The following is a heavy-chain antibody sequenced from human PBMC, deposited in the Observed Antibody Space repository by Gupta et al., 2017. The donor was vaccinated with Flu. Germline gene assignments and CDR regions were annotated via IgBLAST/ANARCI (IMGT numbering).Heavy chain of an antibody. CDR1: RFILSDFW. CDR2: IKGDGSEK. Sequence: EVQLVESGGGLVQPGGSLSLACAASRFILSDFWMTWVRQAPGKGLEWVANIKGDGSEKFYVDSVKGRFTTSRDNAKNSLYLQMNSLRAEDTAVYYCARRYSSSWYYYDYWGQGTLVTVSS. V-gene: IGHV3-7*01. J-gene: IGHJ4*02. CDR3: ARRYSSSWYYYDY. D-gene: IGHD6-13*01.